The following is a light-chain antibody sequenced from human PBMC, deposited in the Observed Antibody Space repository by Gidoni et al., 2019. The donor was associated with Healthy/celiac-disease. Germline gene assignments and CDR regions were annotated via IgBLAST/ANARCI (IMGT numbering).Light chain of an antibody. CDR1: ALPKQY. J-gene: IGLJ2*01. CDR3: YSTDSSGNQGV. CDR2: EDS. V-gene: IGLV3-10*01. Sequence: SYELTQPPSVSVSPGQTARITCSGDALPKQYAYWDQQKSGQAPVLVIYEDSKRPSGIPERFSGSSSGTMATLTIRGAQVDDDADYSCYSTDSSGNQGVFGGGTKLTVL.